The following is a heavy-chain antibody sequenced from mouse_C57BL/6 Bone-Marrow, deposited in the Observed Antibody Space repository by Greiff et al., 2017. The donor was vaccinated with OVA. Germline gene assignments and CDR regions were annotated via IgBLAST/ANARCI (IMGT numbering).Heavy chain of an antibody. J-gene: IGHJ1*03. Sequence: QVQLQQSGAELARPGASVKLSCKASGYTFTSYGISWVKQRTGQGLEWIGEIYPRSGNTYYNEKFKGKATLTADKSSRTAYMELRSLTSEDSAVYFCARRGGCYWYFDVWGTGTTVTVSS. V-gene: IGHV1-81*01. CDR1: GYTFTSYG. CDR2: IYPRSGNT. CDR3: ARRGGCYWYFDV.